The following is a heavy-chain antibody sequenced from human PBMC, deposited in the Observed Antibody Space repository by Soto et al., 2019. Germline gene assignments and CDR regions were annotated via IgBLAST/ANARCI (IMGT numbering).Heavy chain of an antibody. Sequence: QVQLVQSGAEVKKPGSSVTVSCKASGGTFISYAISWVRQAPGRGLEWMGGIIPVFGTANYTQKFQGRVTITADESTSTAYMELSSLRSEDTALYYCARGRVTTYLTAFDDWGQGTLVTVSS. J-gene: IGHJ4*02. CDR3: ARGRVTTYLTAFDD. CDR2: IIPVFGTA. CDR1: GGTFISYA. V-gene: IGHV1-69*01. D-gene: IGHD4-17*01.